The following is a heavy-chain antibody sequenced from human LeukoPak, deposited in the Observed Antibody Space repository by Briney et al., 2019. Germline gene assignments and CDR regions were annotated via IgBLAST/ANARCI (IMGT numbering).Heavy chain of an antibody. CDR3: ARPYSSSSLDAFDI. CDR2: IYHSGST. Sequence: SETLSLTCTVSGGSISSSTYYWGWIRQPPGKGLEWIGNIYHSGSTYYNPSLKSRVTISVDTSKNQFSLKLSSVTAADTAVYYCARPYSSSSLDAFDIWGQGTMVTVSS. J-gene: IGHJ3*02. CDR1: GGSISSSTYY. D-gene: IGHD6-13*01. V-gene: IGHV4-39*01.